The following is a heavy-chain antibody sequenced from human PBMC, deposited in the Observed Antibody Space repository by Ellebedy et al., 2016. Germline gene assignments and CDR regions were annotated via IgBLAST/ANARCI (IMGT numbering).Heavy chain of an antibody. CDR1: GYTFTNYW. V-gene: IGHV5-51*01. D-gene: IGHD3-10*01. CDR3: ARPIRAGNDDFDI. J-gene: IGHJ3*02. CDR2: IYPGDSDT. Sequence: GESLKISCKGSGYTFTNYWIGWVRQMPGKGLEWMGIIYPGDSDTRYSPSFQGQVTISADMSINTAYLQWTSLKASDTAMYYCARPIRAGNDDFDIWGQGTMVTVS.